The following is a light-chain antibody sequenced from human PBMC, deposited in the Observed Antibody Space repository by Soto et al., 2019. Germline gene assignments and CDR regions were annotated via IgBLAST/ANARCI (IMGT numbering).Light chain of an antibody. J-gene: IGKJ1*01. CDR3: QHYHNWPPWT. CDR2: RAS. CDR1: QSVSSN. Sequence: EIVMTQSPATLSVSPGERATLSCRASQSVSSNLAWYQQKPGQAPRLLIYRASTRATGIPARFSGSGSRTDFTLTITSLQSEDFAIYYCQHYHNWPPWTFGQRTNVEVK. V-gene: IGKV3-15*01.